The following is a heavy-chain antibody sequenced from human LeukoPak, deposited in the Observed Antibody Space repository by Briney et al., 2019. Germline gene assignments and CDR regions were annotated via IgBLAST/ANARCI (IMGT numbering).Heavy chain of an antibody. V-gene: IGHV3-64*01. CDR3: ARDLSGGGLGY. J-gene: IGHJ4*02. CDR1: ILIFSVSV. Sequence: GGSQTLPCAPSILIFSVSVVHRAPGAPGKGREYVSFISSNGGSTSYANSVKGRFTIARDNSMNTLYLQRGSLRAEDMALYYCARDLSGGGLGYWGQGTLVTVSS. D-gene: IGHD3-10*01. CDR2: ISSNGGST.